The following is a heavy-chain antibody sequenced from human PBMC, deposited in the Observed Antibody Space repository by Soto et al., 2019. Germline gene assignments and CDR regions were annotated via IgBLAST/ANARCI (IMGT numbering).Heavy chain of an antibody. V-gene: IGHV3-30*18. CDR3: AKDGPGFEYRLGRTALYFDY. D-gene: IGHD2-21*01. Sequence: QVQLVESGGGVVQPGRSLRLSCAASGFTFSSYGMHWVRQAPGKGLEWVAVISYDGSNKYYADSVKGRFTISRDNSKNTLYLQMNSLRAEDTAVYYCAKDGPGFEYRLGRTALYFDYWGQGTLVTVSS. J-gene: IGHJ4*02. CDR2: ISYDGSNK. CDR1: GFTFSSYG.